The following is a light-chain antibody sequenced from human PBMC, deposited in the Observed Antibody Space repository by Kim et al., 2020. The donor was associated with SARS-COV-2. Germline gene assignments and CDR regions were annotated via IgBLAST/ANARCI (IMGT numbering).Light chain of an antibody. CDR2: DAS. J-gene: IGKJ4*01. Sequence: VMTQSPVTVSASPGESATLSYRASQNVGSDVAWYQHKPGQGPRLLIYDASTRAAGIAARFTGGGSGTDFTLTISSLQPDDFAVYYCQQYTSWLTFGGGTKVDIK. V-gene: IGKV3-15*01. CDR1: QNVGSD. CDR3: QQYTSWLT.